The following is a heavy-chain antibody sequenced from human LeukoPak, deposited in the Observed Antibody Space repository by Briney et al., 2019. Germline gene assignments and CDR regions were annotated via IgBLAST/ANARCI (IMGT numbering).Heavy chain of an antibody. D-gene: IGHD2-15*01. J-gene: IGHJ5*02. Sequence: RASVKVSCKASGYTFNTYGITWVRQAPGQGLEWVGLINPTGTSSWSAQKFQGRVTLTRDMSTSTDYMELSSLRSEDTAVYYCARDNSLQDMSWWFDPWGQGTLVIVSS. CDR3: ARDNSLQDMSWWFDP. CDR1: GYTFNTYG. V-gene: IGHV1-46*02. CDR2: INPTGTSS.